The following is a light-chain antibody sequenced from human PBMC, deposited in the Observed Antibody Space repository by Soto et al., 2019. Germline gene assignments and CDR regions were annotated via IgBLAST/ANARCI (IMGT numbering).Light chain of an antibody. CDR1: SSDVGGYNY. V-gene: IGLV2-11*01. J-gene: IGLJ3*02. CDR2: DVT. CDR3: CSFSGTYHWV. Sequence: QSALTQPRSVSGSPGQSVTISCTGTSSDVGGYNYVSWYQQLPGKAPKLMIYDVTKRPSGVPDRFSGSKSGNTASLTISGLQAEGEADYHCCSFSGTYHWVFGGGTKLTVL.